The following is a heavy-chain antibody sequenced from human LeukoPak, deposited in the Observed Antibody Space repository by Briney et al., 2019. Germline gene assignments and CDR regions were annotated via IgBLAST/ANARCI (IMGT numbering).Heavy chain of an antibody. V-gene: IGHV5-51*01. J-gene: IGHJ4*02. Sequence: GESLKISCKGSGYSLTSYWIGWARQMPGKGLEWMGIIYPGDSDTRYSPSFQGQVTVSADKSISTAYLQWSSLKASDTAMYYCARQASLFYYGSGSSPWYFDYWGQGTLVTVSS. CDR3: ARQASLFYYGSGSSPWYFDY. D-gene: IGHD3-10*01. CDR2: IYPGDSDT. CDR1: GYSLTSYW.